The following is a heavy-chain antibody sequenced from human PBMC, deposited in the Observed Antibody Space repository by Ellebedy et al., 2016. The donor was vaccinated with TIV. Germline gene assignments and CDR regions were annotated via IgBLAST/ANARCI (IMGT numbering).Heavy chain of an antibody. CDR3: ARSVVVAHPQYYYDTSGYSDY. J-gene: IGHJ4*02. D-gene: IGHD3-22*01. CDR2: IYYNGNT. CDR1: GGSVSSGGYY. Sequence: SQTLSLTCXVSGGSVSSGGYYWSWIRLPPGKGLEWIGHIYYNGNTNYNPSLKSRVTISVDTSKNQFSLRLRSVTAADTAVYYCARSVVVAHPQYYYDTSGYSDYWGRGTLVTVSS. V-gene: IGHV4-61*08.